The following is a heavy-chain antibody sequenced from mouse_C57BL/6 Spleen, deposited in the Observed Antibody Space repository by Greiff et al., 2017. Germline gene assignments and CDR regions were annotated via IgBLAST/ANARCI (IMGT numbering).Heavy chain of an antibody. CDR3: ARRGITTVVAKGYYFDY. V-gene: IGHV1-81*01. Sequence: VQLQESGAELARPGASVKLSCKASGYTFTSYGISWVKQRTGQGLEWIGEIYPRSGNTYYNEKFKGKATLTADKSSSTAYMELRSLTSEDSAVYFCARRGITTVVAKGYYFDYWGQGTTLTVSS. CDR2: IYPRSGNT. J-gene: IGHJ2*01. D-gene: IGHD1-1*01. CDR1: GYTFTSYG.